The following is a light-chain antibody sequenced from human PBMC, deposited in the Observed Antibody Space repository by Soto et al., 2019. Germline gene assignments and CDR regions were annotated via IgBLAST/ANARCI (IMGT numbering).Light chain of an antibody. J-gene: IGKJ1*01. V-gene: IGKV1-17*01. CDR1: QGIRND. CDR2: AAP. Sequence: DIQMTQSPSSLSASVGDRVTITCRASQGIRNDLGWYQQKAGEAPKRLIYAAPSLHSAIPSRFSGSGSGSEFTLTISSLQPEDFPTYYCLQHNSYPRTFGQGTKVEIK. CDR3: LQHNSYPRT.